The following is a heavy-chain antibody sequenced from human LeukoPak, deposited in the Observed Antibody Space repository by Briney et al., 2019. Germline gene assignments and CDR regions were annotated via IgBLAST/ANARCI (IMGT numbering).Heavy chain of an antibody. D-gene: IGHD3-22*01. V-gene: IGHV3-48*03. CDR2: ISSSGRTT. CDR1: GFSFSSYE. J-gene: IGHJ3*02. CDR3: AKTVRSSGWADAFDI. Sequence: GGSLRLSCAASGFSFSSYEMNWVRQAPGKGLDWGSYISSSGRTTYYADSVKGRFTISRDNSKNTLYLQMNSLRAEDTAVYYCAKTVRSSGWADAFDIWAKGQWSPSPQ.